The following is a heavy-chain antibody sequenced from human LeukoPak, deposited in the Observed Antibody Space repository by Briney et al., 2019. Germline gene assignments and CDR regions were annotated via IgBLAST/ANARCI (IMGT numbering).Heavy chain of an antibody. CDR3: ARGRVVVAAAANDAFNI. CDR2: ISAYNGNT. V-gene: IGHV1-18*01. D-gene: IGHD2-15*01. J-gene: IGHJ3*02. Sequence: ASVKLSCKASGYTSTSYGISWVRQAPGQGLEWMGWISAYNGNTNYAQKLQGRVTMTTDTSTSTAYMELRSLRSDDTAVYYCARGRVVVAAAANDAFNIWGQGTMVTVSS. CDR1: GYTSTSYG.